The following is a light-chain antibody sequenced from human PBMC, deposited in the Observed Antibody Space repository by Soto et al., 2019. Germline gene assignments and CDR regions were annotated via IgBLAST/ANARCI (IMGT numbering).Light chain of an antibody. CDR3: QKYNSDPWT. Sequence: DIQMTQSPSSLSASVGDRVTITCRASQGISEYLAWYQQKPGEVPKLLIYAASTLQSGVPSRFSGSGSGTDFTLTISSLQPEDVATYYCQKYNSDPWTFGQGTKVEMK. CDR1: QGISEY. J-gene: IGKJ1*01. CDR2: AAS. V-gene: IGKV1-27*01.